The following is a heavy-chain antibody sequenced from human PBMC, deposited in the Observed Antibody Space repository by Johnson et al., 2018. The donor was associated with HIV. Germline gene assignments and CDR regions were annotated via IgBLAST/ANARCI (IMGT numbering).Heavy chain of an antibody. D-gene: IGHD7-27*01. CDR1: GFRLDEYA. V-gene: IGHV3-20*04. Sequence: VQLVESGGGVVRPGGSLRLSCEGSGFRLDEYAMSWVRQAPGKGLEWVSGVSWNGISTNYADSVKGRFSISRDNVKNSLYLQMDSLRVEDTAFYYCARDPSTQDSRLTGDFGAFYIWGQGTMVIVSS. CDR2: VSWNGIST. J-gene: IGHJ3*02. CDR3: ARDPSTQDSRLTGDFGAFYI.